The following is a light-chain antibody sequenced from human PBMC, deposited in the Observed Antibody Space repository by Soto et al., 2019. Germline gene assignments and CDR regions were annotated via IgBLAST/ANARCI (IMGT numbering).Light chain of an antibody. J-gene: IGKJ2*01. V-gene: IGKV4-1*01. CDR1: QSVIHTSNNKSY. CDR2: WAS. Sequence: DIVMTQSPDSLAVSLGERATINCKSSQSVIHTSNNKSYLAWYQQKAGQPPELLLYWASARDSGVPDRFSGSGSGTDFTLTISSLQAEDVAVYYCQQYYSTPRTFGQ. CDR3: QQYYSTPRT.